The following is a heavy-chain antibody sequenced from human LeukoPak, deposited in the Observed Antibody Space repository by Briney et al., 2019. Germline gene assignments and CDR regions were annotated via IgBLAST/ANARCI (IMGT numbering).Heavy chain of an antibody. CDR2: ISSTSTYM. CDR3: ARIIGISGTYPTDY. CDR1: GFTFRTYS. D-gene: IGHD1-26*01. V-gene: IGHV3-21*06. Sequence: GGSLRLSCAASGFTFRTYSMNWVRQAPGKGLEWVSSISSTSTYMYYADSMKGRFIISRDNARNSLYLEINSLRAEDTAVYYCARIIGISGTYPTDYWGQGTLVTVSS. J-gene: IGHJ4*02.